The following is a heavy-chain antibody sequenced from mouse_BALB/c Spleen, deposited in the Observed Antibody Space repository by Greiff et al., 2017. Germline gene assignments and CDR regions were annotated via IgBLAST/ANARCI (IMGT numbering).Heavy chain of an antibody. V-gene: IGHV7-3*02. CDR3: ARDGYYVDWYFDV. Sequence: DVKLVESGGGLVQPGGSLRLSCATSGFTFTDYYMSWVRQPPGKALEWLGFIRNKANGYTTEYSASVKGRFTISRDNSQSILYLQMNTLRAEDSATYYCARDGYYVDWYFDVWGAGTTVTVSS. D-gene: IGHD2-3*01. CDR2: IRNKANGYTT. J-gene: IGHJ1*01. CDR1: GFTFTDYY.